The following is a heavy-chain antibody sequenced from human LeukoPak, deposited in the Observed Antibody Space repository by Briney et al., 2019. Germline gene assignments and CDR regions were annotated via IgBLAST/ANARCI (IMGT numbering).Heavy chain of an antibody. D-gene: IGHD4-17*01. Sequence: SETLSLTCSVSGGSISSSNWWSWVRQPPGKGLEWIGEIYHSGSTNYNPSLKSRVTISVDKSKNQFSLKLSSVTAADTAVYYCARLELVYGDYHYYGMDVWGQGTTVTVSS. J-gene: IGHJ6*02. V-gene: IGHV4-4*02. CDR1: GGSISSSNW. CDR2: IYHSGST. CDR3: ARLELVYGDYHYYGMDV.